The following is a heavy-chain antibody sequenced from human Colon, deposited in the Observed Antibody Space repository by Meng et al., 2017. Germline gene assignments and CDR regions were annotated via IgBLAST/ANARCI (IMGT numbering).Heavy chain of an antibody. D-gene: IGHD6-6*01. V-gene: IGHV4-59*01. CDR2: IHYSGNI. J-gene: IGHJ6*02. CDR3: ATTTSSSRPAYYGIDV. CDR1: GDSINSYY. Sequence: GSLRLSCTVSGDSINSYYWSWIRQPPGKGLEWIGFIHYSGNINYNPSLKSRVTMSLDTSKNQFSLKLSSVTAASTAVYYCATTTSSSRPAYYGIDVWGQGTTVTVSS.